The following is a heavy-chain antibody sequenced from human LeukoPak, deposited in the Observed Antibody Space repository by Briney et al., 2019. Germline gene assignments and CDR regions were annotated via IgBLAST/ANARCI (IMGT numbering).Heavy chain of an antibody. CDR2: ISSSSSYI. D-gene: IGHD2-21*02. J-gene: IGHJ4*02. CDR1: GFTFSSYA. V-gene: IGHV3-21*01. CDR3: ARDDPGDSYAGY. Sequence: PGGSLRLSCAASGFTFSSYAMSWVRQAPGKGLEWVSSISSSSSYIYHADSVKGRFTISRDNAKNSLYLQMNSLRAEDTAVYYCARDDPGDSYAGYWGQGTLVTVSS.